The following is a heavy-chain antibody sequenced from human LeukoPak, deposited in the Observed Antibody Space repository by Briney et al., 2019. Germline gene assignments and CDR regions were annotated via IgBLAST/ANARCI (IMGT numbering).Heavy chain of an antibody. CDR1: GFTFSSYS. J-gene: IGHJ4*02. D-gene: IGHD6-19*01. V-gene: IGHV3-21*01. CDR2: ISSSSSSYI. Sequence: GGSLRLSCAASGFTFSSYSMNWVRQAPGKGLEWVSSISSSSSSYIYYTDSVKGRFTISRDNAKNSLHLQMNSLRAEDTAVYYCARVGVRYSSGGTFDYWGQGTLVTVSS. CDR3: ARVGVRYSSGGTFDY.